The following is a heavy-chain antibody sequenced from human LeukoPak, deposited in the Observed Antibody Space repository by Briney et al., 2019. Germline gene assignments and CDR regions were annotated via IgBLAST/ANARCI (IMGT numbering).Heavy chain of an antibody. J-gene: IGHJ4*02. CDR2: ITGSGTNR. D-gene: IGHD3-9*01. V-gene: IGHV3-23*01. CDR1: GFTFSDHY. CDR3: VIWGDYDVLTGYYVPDY. Sequence: GGSLRLSCAASGFTFSDHYMDWVRQAPGKGLEWVSAITGSGTNRYYADSLKGRFTTSRDNSKNTVFLQMNSLRHEDTAIYYCVIWGDYDVLTGYYVPDYWGQGTLVTVAS.